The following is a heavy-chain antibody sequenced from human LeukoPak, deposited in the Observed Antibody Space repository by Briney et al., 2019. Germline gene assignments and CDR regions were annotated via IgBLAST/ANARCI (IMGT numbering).Heavy chain of an antibody. CDR2: IYHSGST. V-gene: IGHV4-30-2*01. D-gene: IGHD6-13*01. CDR3: ARDRGASSSLPLDY. J-gene: IGHJ4*02. Sequence: KASQTLSLTCTVSGGSISSGGYYWSWIRQPPGKGLEWIGYIYHSGSTYYNPSLKSRVTISVDRSKNQFSLKLSSVTAADTAVYYCARDRGASSSLPLDYWDQGTLVTVSS. CDR1: GGSISSGGYY.